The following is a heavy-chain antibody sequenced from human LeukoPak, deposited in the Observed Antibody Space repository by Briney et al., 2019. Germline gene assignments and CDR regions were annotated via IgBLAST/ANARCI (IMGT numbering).Heavy chain of an antibody. J-gene: IGHJ6*02. Sequence: PSETLSLTCTVSGGSISSGDYYWSWIRQPPGKGLEWIGYIYYSGSTYYNPSLKSRVTISVDTSKNQFSLKLSSVTAADTAVYYCARGTFKKIQWLVPYYYYGLDVWGQGTTVTVSS. CDR2: IYYSGST. D-gene: IGHD6-19*01. CDR1: GGSISSGDYY. V-gene: IGHV4-30-4*01. CDR3: ARGTFKKIQWLVPYYYYGLDV.